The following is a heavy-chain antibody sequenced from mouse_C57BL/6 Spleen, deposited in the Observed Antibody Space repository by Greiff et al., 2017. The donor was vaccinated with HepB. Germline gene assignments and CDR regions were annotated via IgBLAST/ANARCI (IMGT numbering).Heavy chain of an antibody. CDR1: GYAFSSSW. D-gene: IGHD1-1*01. J-gene: IGHJ2*01. CDR3: ARETTVVPNPYYFDY. V-gene: IGHV1-82*01. CDR2: IYPGDGDT. Sequence: VQLVESGPELVKPGASVKISCKASGYAFSSSWMNWVKQRPGKGLEWIGRIYPGDGDTNYNGKFKGKATLTADKSYSTAYMQLSSLTSEDSAVYICARETTVVPNPYYFDYWGQGTTLTVSS.